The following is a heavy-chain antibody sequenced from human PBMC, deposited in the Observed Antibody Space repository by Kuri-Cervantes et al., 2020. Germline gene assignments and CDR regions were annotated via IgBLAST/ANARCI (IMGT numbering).Heavy chain of an antibody. CDR2: IKQDGSEK. Sequence: GESLKISCAASGFTFSSHWMSWVRQPPGKGLEWVGNIKQDGSEKYYADSVKGRFTISRDNARNSEFLQMNSLRVEDTAVYYCVRVGFSQGYNDYWGQGTLVTVSS. J-gene: IGHJ4*02. CDR3: VRVGFSQGYNDY. CDR1: GFTFSSHW. D-gene: IGHD5-18*01. V-gene: IGHV3-7*01.